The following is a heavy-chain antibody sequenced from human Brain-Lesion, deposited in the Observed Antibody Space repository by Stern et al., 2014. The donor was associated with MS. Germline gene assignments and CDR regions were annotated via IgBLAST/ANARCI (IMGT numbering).Heavy chain of an antibody. CDR3: ARHDSVPRPSQLYSARDRGPGYFDY. V-gene: IGHV4-39*01. J-gene: IGHJ4*02. D-gene: IGHD1-26*01. CDR1: GGSISSSTYY. CDR2: IYYSGFT. Sequence: QVQLQESGPGLVKPSETLSLTCTVSGGSISSSTYYWAWIRQPPGKGLEWIGNIYYSGFTYYNPALKHRVTISVDMSKNQFSLKLSSVTAADTAIYYCARHDSVPRPSQLYSARDRGPGYFDYWGQGTLVTVSS.